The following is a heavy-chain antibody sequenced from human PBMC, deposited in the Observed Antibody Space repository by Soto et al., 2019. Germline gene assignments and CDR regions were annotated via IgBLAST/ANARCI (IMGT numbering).Heavy chain of an antibody. D-gene: IGHD3-9*01. CDR2: VSSSSSYI. Sequence: GGSLRLSCAASGFTFSSYSMNWVRQAPGKGLEWVSSVSSSSSYIYYADSVKGRFTISRDNAKNSLYLQMNSLRAEDTAVYYCARDRYFDWLLKDAFDIWGQGTMVTVSS. CDR1: GFTFSSYS. CDR3: ARDRYFDWLLKDAFDI. V-gene: IGHV3-21*01. J-gene: IGHJ3*02.